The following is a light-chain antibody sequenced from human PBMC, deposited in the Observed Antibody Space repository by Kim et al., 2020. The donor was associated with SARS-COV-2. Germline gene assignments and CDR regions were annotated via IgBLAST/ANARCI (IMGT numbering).Light chain of an antibody. Sequence: DIQMTQSPSSVAASVGDRVTITCRSSQGISDWLAWYQQRPGKAPKLLIYEASSLQCGVPSRFSGSGSGTDFTLTISRLQPEDFATYYCQQTDSFPRTFVQGTKMDI. CDR1: QGISDW. J-gene: IGKJ1*01. CDR3: QQTDSFPRT. V-gene: IGKV1-12*01. CDR2: EAS.